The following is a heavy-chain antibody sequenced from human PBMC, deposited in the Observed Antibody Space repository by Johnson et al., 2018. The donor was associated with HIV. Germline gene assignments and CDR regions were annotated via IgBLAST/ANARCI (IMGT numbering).Heavy chain of an antibody. CDR3: ASGGSRYSGSYLSDAFDI. CDR1: GFTFSRYW. CDR2: LNSDGSST. V-gene: IGHV3-74*01. J-gene: IGHJ3*02. Sequence: VQLVESGGGLVQPGGSLRLSCAASGFTFSRYWMHWVRQAPGKGLVWVARLNSDGSSTSYADSVKGRVTIPRDNAKNTLYLQMNSLRAEDTAVYYCASGGSRYSGSYLSDAFDIWGQGTMVTVSS. D-gene: IGHD1-26*01.